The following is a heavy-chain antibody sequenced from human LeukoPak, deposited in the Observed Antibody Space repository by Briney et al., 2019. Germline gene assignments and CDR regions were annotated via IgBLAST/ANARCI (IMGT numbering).Heavy chain of an antibody. CDR3: TKDMGTGMTYYYGMNV. V-gene: IGHV3-9*01. D-gene: IGHD1-1*01. CDR2: ISWNGGNI. Sequence: GGSLRLSCAASGFPFDDYAMHWVRQRPGKGLEWVSGISWNGGNIGYGDSVKGRFIISRDKAKNSLYLRMNSLRVEDTALYYCTKDMGTGMTYYYGMNVWGQGTTVTVSS. J-gene: IGHJ6*02. CDR1: GFPFDDYA.